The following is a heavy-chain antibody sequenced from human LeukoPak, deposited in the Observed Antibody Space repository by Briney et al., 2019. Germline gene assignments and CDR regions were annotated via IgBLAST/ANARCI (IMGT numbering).Heavy chain of an antibody. V-gene: IGHV3-7*01. CDR3: TRDCEVYCSGEPPDY. Sequence: QPGGSLRLSCAASGFTFSNYWMTWVRQAPGKGLEWVANIKKDGSEKYYVDSVKGRFTVSRDDAKNSVYLQMNSLRAEDTAVYYCTRDCEVYCSGEPPDYWGQGTLVTVSS. CDR1: GFTFSNYW. CDR2: IKKDGSEK. D-gene: IGHD2-15*01. J-gene: IGHJ4*02.